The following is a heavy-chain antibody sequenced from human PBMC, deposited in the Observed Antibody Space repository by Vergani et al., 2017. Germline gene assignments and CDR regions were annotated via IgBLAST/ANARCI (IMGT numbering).Heavy chain of an antibody. CDR2: IYTSGST. Sequence: QVQLQESGPGLVKPSQTLSLTCTVSGGPISSGSYYWSWIRQPAGKGLEWIGRIYTSGSTNYNPSLKSRVTISVDTSKNQFSLKRSSVTAADTAVYYCARPGSSSWYQVSWYFDLWGRGTLVTVSS. V-gene: IGHV4-61*02. CDR1: GGPISSGSYY. D-gene: IGHD6-13*01. CDR3: ARPGSSSWYQVSWYFDL. J-gene: IGHJ2*01.